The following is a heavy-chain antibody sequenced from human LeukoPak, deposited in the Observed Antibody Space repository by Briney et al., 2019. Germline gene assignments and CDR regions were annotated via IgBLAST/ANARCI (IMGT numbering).Heavy chain of an antibody. V-gene: IGHV3-21*04. CDR2: ISNTGSYI. CDR3: AKVTYGSGTYGAFDY. D-gene: IGHD3-10*01. CDR1: GFTFSTYT. J-gene: IGHJ4*02. Sequence: PGGSLRLSCAASGFTFSTYTMNWVRQAPGKGLEWASSISNTGSYISYAEFVKGRFSISRDNAKNTLYLQMNSLRAEDTAVYYCAKVTYGSGTYGAFDYWGQGTLVTVSS.